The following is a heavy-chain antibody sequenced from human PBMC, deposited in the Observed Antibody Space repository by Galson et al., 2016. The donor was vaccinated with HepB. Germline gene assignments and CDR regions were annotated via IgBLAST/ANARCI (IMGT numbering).Heavy chain of an antibody. D-gene: IGHD4-17*01. V-gene: IGHV1-18*01. Sequence: SVKVSCKASGYTFIHYGISWVRQAPGQGLEWMGWISPDNGDINYAQKFQGRLSMTTDTSTSTAYMELSSLRSDDSAVYYCAGTAVTGPSFFSFWGQGTLVSVSS. CDR1: GYTFIHYG. CDR3: AGTAVTGPSFFSF. CDR2: ISPDNGDI. J-gene: IGHJ4*02.